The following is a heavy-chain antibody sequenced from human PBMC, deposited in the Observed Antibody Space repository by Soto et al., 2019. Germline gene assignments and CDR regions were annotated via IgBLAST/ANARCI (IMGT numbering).Heavy chain of an antibody. CDR1: GGSFIGYY. Sequence: AETLSLTCAVYGGSFIGYYWSWIRQPPGKGLEWIGEINHTGGTHYNPSLKSRVTMSVDTSKNQFSLRLSSVTAADTAIYYCATRITVFGLLIPPFDPWGQGTQVTVSS. J-gene: IGHJ5*02. V-gene: IGHV4-34*01. D-gene: IGHD3-3*01. CDR3: ATRITVFGLLIPPFDP. CDR2: INHTGGT.